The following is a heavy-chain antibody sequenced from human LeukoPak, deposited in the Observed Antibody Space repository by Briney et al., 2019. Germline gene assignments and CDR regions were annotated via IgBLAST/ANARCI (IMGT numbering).Heavy chain of an antibody. CDR1: GFTFSSYS. Sequence: GGSLRLSCAASGFTFSSYSMNWVRQAPGKGLEWVSSISSSSSYIYYADSVKGRFTISRDNAKNSLYLQMNSLGAEDTAVYYCARLFGSGSLYYYGMDVWGQGTTVTASS. J-gene: IGHJ6*02. D-gene: IGHD2-15*01. CDR2: ISSSSSYI. CDR3: ARLFGSGSLYYYGMDV. V-gene: IGHV3-21*01.